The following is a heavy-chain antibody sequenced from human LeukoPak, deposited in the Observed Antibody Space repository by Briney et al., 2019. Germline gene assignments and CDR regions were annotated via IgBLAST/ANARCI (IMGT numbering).Heavy chain of an antibody. D-gene: IGHD3-9*01. V-gene: IGHV4-59*01. Sequence: SETLSLTCTVSGGSISSYYWSWIRQPPGKGLEWIGYIYYSGSTNYNPSLKSRVTISVDTSKNQFSLKLSSVTAADTAVYYCARSSVAYDILTGYILYNWFDPWGQGTLVTVSS. J-gene: IGHJ5*02. CDR2: IYYSGST. CDR1: GGSISSYY. CDR3: ARSSVAYDILTGYILYNWFDP.